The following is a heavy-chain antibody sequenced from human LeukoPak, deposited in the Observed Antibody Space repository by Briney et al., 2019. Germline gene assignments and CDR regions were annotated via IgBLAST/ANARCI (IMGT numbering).Heavy chain of an antibody. CDR2: INVDNGNT. D-gene: IGHD3-10*01. Sequence: ASVNVSCKTSGYNFPSYTMHWLRQAPGQSPEWMGSINVDNGNTKYSEKFQDRVTFTRNTSASSAYMELSSLRSEDTAVYYCARSSSGTYHYWGQGTLVTVSS. V-gene: IGHV1-3*01. J-gene: IGHJ4*02. CDR1: GYNFPSYT. CDR3: ARSSSGTYHY.